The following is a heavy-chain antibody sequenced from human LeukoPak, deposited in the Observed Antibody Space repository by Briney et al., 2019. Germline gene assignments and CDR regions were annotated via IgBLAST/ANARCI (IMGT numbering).Heavy chain of an antibody. CDR3: ARDMYDSSGFDY. CDR2: INWNGGST. J-gene: IGHJ4*02. D-gene: IGHD3-22*01. CDR1: GFTFDDYG. Sequence: GGSLRLSCAASGFTFDDYGMNWVRQAPGKGLEWVSGINWNGGSTGYADSVKGRFTISRDNAKNSLYLQMNSLRAEDTALYYCARDMYDSSGFDYWGQGTLVTVSS. V-gene: IGHV3-20*04.